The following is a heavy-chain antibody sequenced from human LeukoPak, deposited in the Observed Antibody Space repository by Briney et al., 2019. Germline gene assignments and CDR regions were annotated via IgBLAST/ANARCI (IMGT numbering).Heavy chain of an antibody. CDR2: IRCDGSNK. CDR3: AKDWANYCSSTSCYTGEDY. CDR1: GFTFSSYG. D-gene: IGHD2-2*02. V-gene: IGHV3-30*02. Sequence: GGSLRLSCAASGFTFSSYGMHWVRQAPGKGLEWVAFIRCDGSNKYYADSVKGRFTISRDNSKNTLYLQMNSLRAEDTAVYYCAKDWANYCSSTSCYTGEDYWGQGTLVTVSS. J-gene: IGHJ4*02.